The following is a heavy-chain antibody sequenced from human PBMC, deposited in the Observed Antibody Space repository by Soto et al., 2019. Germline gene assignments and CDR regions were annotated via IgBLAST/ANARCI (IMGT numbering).Heavy chain of an antibody. J-gene: IGHJ4*02. Sequence: TLSLTCTGSGRSISGYYWSWIRQPAGERLEWIGRIYTSGTTDFNPSLEGRVTMSVDTSKNQFSLKLTSVTAADTALYYCAREDYYDTGYYVVWGQGTQVTVSS. CDR1: GRSISGYY. CDR2: IYTSGTT. CDR3: AREDYYDTGYYVV. D-gene: IGHD3-9*01. V-gene: IGHV4-4*07.